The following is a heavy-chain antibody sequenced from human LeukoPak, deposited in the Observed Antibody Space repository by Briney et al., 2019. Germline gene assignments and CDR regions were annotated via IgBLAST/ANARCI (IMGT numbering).Heavy chain of an antibody. CDR2: MNPNSGNT. D-gene: IGHD3-10*01. CDR3: ARDYGSGSYYPYYYYYYGMDV. CDR1: GYTFTSYD. Sequence: GAPVKVSCKASGYTFTSYDINWVRQATGQGLEWMGWMNPNSGNTGYAQKFQGRVTMTRNTSISTAYMELSSLRSEDTAVYYCARDYGSGSYYPYYYYYYGMDVWGQGTTVTVSS. J-gene: IGHJ6*02. V-gene: IGHV1-8*01.